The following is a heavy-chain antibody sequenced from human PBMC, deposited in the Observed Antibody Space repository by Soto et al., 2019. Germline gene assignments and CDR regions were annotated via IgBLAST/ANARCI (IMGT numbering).Heavy chain of an antibody. D-gene: IGHD2-15*01. J-gene: IGHJ4*02. CDR2: IYTSGST. V-gene: IGHV4-4*07. Sequence: QVQLQEAGPGLVKPSETLSLTCTVSGGSISSYYWSWIRQPAGKGLEWIGRIYTSGSTNYNPSLKSRVTMSVDTSKTQFSLKLSSVTAADTAVYYCAREGEGYCSGGSCLFIDYWGQGTLVTVSS. CDR1: GGSISSYY. CDR3: AREGEGYCSGGSCLFIDY.